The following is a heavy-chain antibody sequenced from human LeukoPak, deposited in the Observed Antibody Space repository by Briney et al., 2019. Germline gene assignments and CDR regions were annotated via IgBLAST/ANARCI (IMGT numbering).Heavy chain of an antibody. CDR3: TTPEGFWSGYSYYFDY. Sequence: GGSLRLSCAASGFTFSNAWMSWVRQAPGKGLEWVGRIKSKTDGGTTDYAAPVKGRFTISRDDSKNTLYLQMNSLKTEDTAVYYCTTPEGFWSGYSYYFDYWGQGTLVTVSS. D-gene: IGHD3-3*01. J-gene: IGHJ4*02. CDR1: GFTFSNAW. V-gene: IGHV3-15*01. CDR2: IKSKTDGGTT.